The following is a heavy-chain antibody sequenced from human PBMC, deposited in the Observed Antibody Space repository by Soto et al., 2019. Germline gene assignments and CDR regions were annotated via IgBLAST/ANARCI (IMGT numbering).Heavy chain of an antibody. CDR1: GGSFSDYY. J-gene: IGHJ6*02. CDR3: ARGRGGYSYGSGYYYGMDV. D-gene: IGHD5-18*01. Sequence: SETLSLTCAVYGGSFSDYYWSWIRQPPGKGLEWIGEINHSGSTNYNPSLKSRVTISVDTSKNQFSLKLSSVTAADTAVYYCARGRGGYSYGSGYYYGMDVWGQGTTVTVSS. V-gene: IGHV4-34*01. CDR2: INHSGST.